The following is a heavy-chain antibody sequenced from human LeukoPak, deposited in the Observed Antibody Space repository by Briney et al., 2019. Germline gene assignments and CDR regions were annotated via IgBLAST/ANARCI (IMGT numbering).Heavy chain of an antibody. CDR1: GYTFTSYG. Sequence: ASVKVSCKASGYTFTSYGISWVRQAPGQGLEWMGWISAYNGNTNYAQKLQGRVTMTTDTSTSTAYMELRSLRSDDTAVYYCARDVVGATTPSYFDYWGQGTLVTVSS. D-gene: IGHD1-26*01. CDR3: ARDVVGATTPSYFDY. CDR2: ISAYNGNT. J-gene: IGHJ4*02. V-gene: IGHV1-18*01.